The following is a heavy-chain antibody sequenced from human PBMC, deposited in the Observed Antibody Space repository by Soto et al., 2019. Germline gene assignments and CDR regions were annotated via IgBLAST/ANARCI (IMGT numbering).Heavy chain of an antibody. D-gene: IGHD6-13*01. CDR1: GYTFTSYD. V-gene: IGHV1-8*01. CDR3: TTDGVAAAGRHYYYYGMDV. J-gene: IGHJ6*02. CDR2: MNPNSGNT. Sequence: GASVKVSCKASGYTFTSYDINWVRQATGQGLEWMGWMNPNSGNTGYAQKFQGRVTMTRNTSISTAYMELSSLRSEDTAVYYCTTDGVAAAGRHYYYYGMDVWGQGTTVTVSS.